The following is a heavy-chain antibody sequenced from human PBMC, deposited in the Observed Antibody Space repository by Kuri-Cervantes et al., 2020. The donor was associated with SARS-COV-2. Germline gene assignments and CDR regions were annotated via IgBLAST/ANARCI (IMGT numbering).Heavy chain of an antibody. Sequence: SETLSLTCAVYGGSFSGYYWSWIRQPPGKRLEWIGEINHSGSTNYNPSLKSRVTISVDTSKNQFSLKLSSVTAADTAVYYCARAQWSSGYSNIDYWGQGTLVTVSS. V-gene: IGHV4-34*01. J-gene: IGHJ4*02. CDR3: ARAQWSSGYSNIDY. D-gene: IGHD3-22*01. CDR1: GGSFSGYY. CDR2: INHSGST.